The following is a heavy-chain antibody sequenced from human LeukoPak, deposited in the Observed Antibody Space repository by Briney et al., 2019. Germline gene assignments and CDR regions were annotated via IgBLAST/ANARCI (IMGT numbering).Heavy chain of an antibody. CDR1: GYTLTELS. D-gene: IGHD3-10*01. V-gene: IGHV1-24*01. CDR3: ARRRLLWFGEFTSRVNWFDP. CDR2: FDPEDGET. J-gene: IGHJ5*02. Sequence: GASVKVSCKVSGYTLTELSMHWVRQAPGKGLEWMGGFDPEDGETIYAQKFQGRVTMTEDTSTDTAYMELSSLRSEDTAVYYCARRRLLWFGEFTSRVNWFDPWGQGTLVTVSS.